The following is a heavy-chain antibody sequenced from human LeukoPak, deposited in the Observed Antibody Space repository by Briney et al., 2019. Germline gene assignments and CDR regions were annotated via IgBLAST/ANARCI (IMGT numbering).Heavy chain of an antibody. V-gene: IGHV3-48*02. CDR3: ATVAMEDWYFNL. J-gene: IGHJ2*01. Sequence: GGSLRLSCVASGFTFRSYSMNWVRQAPGKGLEWVSYISSSGSTIYYADAVKGRFTISRDNAKNSLYLQMSSLRDEDTAVYYCATVAMEDWYFNLWGRGTLVTVSS. D-gene: IGHD5-18*01. CDR2: ISSSGSTI. CDR1: GFTFRSYS.